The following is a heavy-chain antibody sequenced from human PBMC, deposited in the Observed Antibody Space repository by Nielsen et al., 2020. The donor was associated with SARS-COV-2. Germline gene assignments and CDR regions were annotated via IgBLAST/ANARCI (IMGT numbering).Heavy chain of an antibody. CDR3: TTGGITMVRGVMQY. V-gene: IGHV3-15*01. Sequence: GESLKISCAASGFTFSGYAMNWVRQAPGKGLEWVGRIKSKVDGGTTDYAGPVKGRFTISRDDSKNTLYLQMNSLKTEDTAVYYCTTGGITMVRGVMQYWGQGTLVTVSP. J-gene: IGHJ1*01. CDR1: GFTFSGYA. CDR2: IKSKVDGGTT. D-gene: IGHD3-10*01.